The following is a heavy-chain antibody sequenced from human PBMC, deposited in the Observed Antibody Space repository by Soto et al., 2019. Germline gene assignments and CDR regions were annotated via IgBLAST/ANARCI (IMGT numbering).Heavy chain of an antibody. Sequence: QVQLVQSGAEVKKPGASVKVSCKASGYTFTNYEISWVRQAPGQGLEWMGWISAYNGNTNYAQRLQGRVTLTTDASTSTAYMELRSLRSDDTAIYYCERSYYGERGGAFDVWGQGTMVIVSS. CDR3: ERSYYGERGGAFDV. CDR1: GYTFTNYE. J-gene: IGHJ3*01. D-gene: IGHD4-17*01. CDR2: ISAYNGNT. V-gene: IGHV1-18*01.